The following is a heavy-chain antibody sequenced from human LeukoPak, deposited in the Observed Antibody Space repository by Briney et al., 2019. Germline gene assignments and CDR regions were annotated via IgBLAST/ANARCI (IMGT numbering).Heavy chain of an antibody. V-gene: IGHV3-48*01. Sequence: GGSLRLSCAASGFTFSTYSMNWVRQAPGKGLEWVSYIDTGTSTIYYADSVKGRFTISKDNAKNSLYLQMNSLRTEDTAVYYCARSTTYGGPGGYFDYWGQGTLVTVSS. D-gene: IGHD4-17*01. CDR3: ARSTTYGGPGGYFDY. CDR1: GFTFSTYS. J-gene: IGHJ4*02. CDR2: IDTGTSTI.